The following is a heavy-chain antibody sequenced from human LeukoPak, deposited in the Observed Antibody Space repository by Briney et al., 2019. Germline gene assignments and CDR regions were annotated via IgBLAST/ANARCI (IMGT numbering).Heavy chain of an antibody. Sequence: GRSLRLSCAASGFTFGSYAMHWVRQAPGKGLEWVAVISYDGSNKYYADSVKGRFTISRDNSKNTLYLQMNSLRAEDTAVYYCARGSGVWGSYRYTVDYWGQGTLVTVSS. J-gene: IGHJ4*02. CDR2: ISYDGSNK. D-gene: IGHD3-16*02. CDR1: GFTFGSYA. CDR3: ARGSGVWGSYRYTVDY. V-gene: IGHV3-30-3*01.